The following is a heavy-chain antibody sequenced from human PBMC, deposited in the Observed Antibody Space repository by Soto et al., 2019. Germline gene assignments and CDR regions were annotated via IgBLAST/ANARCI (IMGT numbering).Heavy chain of an antibody. CDR1: GFTFSTYA. D-gene: IGHD3-10*01. CDR2: IHKTGTIT. Sequence: EGQVVESGGDLVQPWDSLTISCAASGFTFSTYAMSWVRQAPGKGLEWVSGIHKTGTITFYADSVKGRFTISRDNSKNTLDLHMRSLRDGDTAVYYCVRDMNYKFFFDLWGQGTLVTVSS. V-gene: IGHV3-23*05. CDR3: VRDMNYKFFFDL. J-gene: IGHJ4*02.